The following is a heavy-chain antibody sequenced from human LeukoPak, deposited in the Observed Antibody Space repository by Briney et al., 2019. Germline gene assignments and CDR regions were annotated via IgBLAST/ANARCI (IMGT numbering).Heavy chain of an antibody. V-gene: IGHV3-7*01. CDR2: IKQDGTEK. D-gene: IGHD6-13*01. Sequence: AGGSLRLSCAASGFTFSTSWMSWVRQAPGKGPEWVANIKQDGTEKYYVDSVKGRFTISRDNAKNSLHLQMNSLRAEDTSVYYCAREVVGSSWFYWHYGMDVWGQGTTVTVSS. CDR3: AREVVGSSWFYWHYGMDV. J-gene: IGHJ6*02. CDR1: GFTFSTSW.